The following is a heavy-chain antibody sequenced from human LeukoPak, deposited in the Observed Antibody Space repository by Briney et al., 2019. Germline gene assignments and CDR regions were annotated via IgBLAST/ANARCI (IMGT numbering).Heavy chain of an antibody. V-gene: IGHV3-48*04. Sequence: GGSLRLSCAAYGFTLSSYSMNWVRQAQGKGRGGVSYISSSSSTIYYADSVKGRFTISRDNAKNSLYLQMNSLRAEDTAVYYCARESSRGYSIEYWGQGTLVTVSS. J-gene: IGHJ4*02. CDR1: GFTLSSYS. D-gene: IGHD5-18*01. CDR3: ARESSRGYSIEY. CDR2: ISSSSSTI.